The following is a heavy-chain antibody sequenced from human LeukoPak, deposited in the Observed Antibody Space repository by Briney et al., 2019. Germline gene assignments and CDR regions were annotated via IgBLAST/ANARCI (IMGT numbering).Heavy chain of an antibody. CDR3: AREGFLGSGSYPDC. CDR1: GGSISSSSYY. D-gene: IGHD3-10*01. Sequence: PSETLSLTCTVSGGSISSSSYYWGWIRQPPGKGLEWIGYIYYSGSTNYSPSLKSRVTISVDTSKNQFSLKVRSVTAADTAVYYCAREGFLGSGSYPDCWGQGTLVTVSS. CDR2: IYYSGST. V-gene: IGHV4-61*01. J-gene: IGHJ4*02.